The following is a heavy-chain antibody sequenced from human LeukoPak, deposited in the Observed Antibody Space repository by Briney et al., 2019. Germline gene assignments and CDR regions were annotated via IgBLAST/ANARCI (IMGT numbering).Heavy chain of an antibody. CDR3: ARSLRWLQQYYFDY. CDR1: GGSISSYY. D-gene: IGHD5-24*01. CDR2: IYYSGST. Sequence: SETLSLTCTVSGGSISSYYWSWIRQPPGKGLEWIGYIYYSGSTNYNPSLKSRVTISVDTSKNQFSLKLSSVTAADTAVYYCARSLRWLQQYYFDYWGQGTLVTVSS. V-gene: IGHV4-59*01. J-gene: IGHJ4*02.